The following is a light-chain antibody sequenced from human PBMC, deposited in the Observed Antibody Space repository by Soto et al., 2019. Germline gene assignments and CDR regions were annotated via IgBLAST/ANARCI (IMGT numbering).Light chain of an antibody. CDR3: CSYAGSYSVV. J-gene: IGLJ2*01. Sequence: QSALTQPRSVSGSPGQSVTICCTGTSSDVGGYNYVSWYQQHPGKAPKLMIYDVSKRPPGVPDRFSGSKSGNTASLTISGLQAEDEADYYCCSYAGSYSVVFGGGTKLTVL. V-gene: IGLV2-11*01. CDR1: SSDVGGYNY. CDR2: DVS.